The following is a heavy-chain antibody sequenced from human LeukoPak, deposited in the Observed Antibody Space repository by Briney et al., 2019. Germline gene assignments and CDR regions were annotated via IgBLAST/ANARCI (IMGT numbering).Heavy chain of an antibody. J-gene: IGHJ4*02. CDR2: IWYDGSNK. CDR3: AISNYYGSGNSFDY. V-gene: IGHV3-33*01. CDR1: GFTFSSYG. Sequence: GGSLRLSCAASGFTFSSYGMHLVRQAPGKGLEWVAVIWYDGSNKYYADSVKGRFTISRDNSKNTLYLQMNSLRAEDTAVYYCAISNYYGSGNSFDYWGQGTLVTVTS. D-gene: IGHD3-10*01.